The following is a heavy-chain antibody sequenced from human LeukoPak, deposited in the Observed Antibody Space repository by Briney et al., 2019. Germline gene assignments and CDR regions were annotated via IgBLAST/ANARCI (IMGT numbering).Heavy chain of an antibody. CDR2: MNPNSGNT. CDR3: GRGISDYGDYWFDP. Sequence: EASVKVSCKASGYTFTSYDINWVRQATGQGLEWMGWMNPNSGNTGYAQKFQGRVTMTRNTSISTAYMELSSLRSEDTAVYYCGRGISDYGDYWFDPWGQGTLVTVSS. V-gene: IGHV1-8*01. J-gene: IGHJ5*02. CDR1: GYTFTSYD. D-gene: IGHD4-17*01.